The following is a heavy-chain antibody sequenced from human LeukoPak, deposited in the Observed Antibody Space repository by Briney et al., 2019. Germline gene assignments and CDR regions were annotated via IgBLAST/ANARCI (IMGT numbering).Heavy chain of an antibody. CDR2: IYYSGST. J-gene: IGHJ5*02. CDR1: GGSFNGYY. CDR3: ARLSSWENNWFDP. Sequence: SETLSLTCAVYGGSFNGYYWSWIRQPPGKGLEWIGSIYYSGSTYYNPSLKSRVTISGDTSKNQFSLKLSSVTAADTAVYYCARLSSWENNWFDPWGQGTLVTVSS. V-gene: IGHV4-34*01. D-gene: IGHD6-13*01.